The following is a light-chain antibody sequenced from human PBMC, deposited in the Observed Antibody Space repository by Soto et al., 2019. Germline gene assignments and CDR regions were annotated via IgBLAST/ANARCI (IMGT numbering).Light chain of an antibody. V-gene: IGKV1-39*01. CDR3: QHSYSTPLYT. CDR1: QSISSY. Sequence: DIQMTQSPSSLSASVGDRVTITCRASQSISSYLNWYQQKPGKAPKLLIYAPSSLQSGVPSRFSGSGSGTDFTLTISSLQPEDFATYYCQHSYSTPLYTFGQGTKLEIK. CDR2: APS. J-gene: IGKJ2*01.